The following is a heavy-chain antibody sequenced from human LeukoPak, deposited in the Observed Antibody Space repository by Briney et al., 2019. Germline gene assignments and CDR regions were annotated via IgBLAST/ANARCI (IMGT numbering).Heavy chain of an antibody. J-gene: IGHJ4*02. D-gene: IGHD4-17*01. CDR3: AKEGGDEGYYFDY. Sequence: GGSLRLSCTASGFMFSNYAMSWVRQAPGKGLDWVSGVSGSGGNTYYAESVKGRFTISRDNSKNTLYLQMNSLRAEDTAVYYCAKEGGDEGYYFDYWGQGTLVTVSS. CDR1: GFMFSNYA. V-gene: IGHV3-23*01. CDR2: VSGSGGNT.